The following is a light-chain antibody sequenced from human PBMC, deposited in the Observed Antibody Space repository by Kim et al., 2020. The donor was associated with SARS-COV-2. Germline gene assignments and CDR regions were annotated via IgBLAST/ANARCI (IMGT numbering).Light chain of an antibody. CDR3: QHYDSSPIT. V-gene: IGKV3-20*01. Sequence: EIVLTQSPGTLSLSPGERATLSCTASQNVRANYLAWYQRKSGQAPRLLIYHASFRATGIPDRFSGSGSGADFTLTISRLEPEDFAVYYCQHYDSSPITFGQGTRLEIK. J-gene: IGKJ5*01. CDR2: HAS. CDR1: QNVRANY.